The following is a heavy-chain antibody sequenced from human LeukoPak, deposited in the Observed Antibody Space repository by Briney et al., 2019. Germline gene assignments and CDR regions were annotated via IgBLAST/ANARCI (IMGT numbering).Heavy chain of an antibody. CDR2: IDPHSGGT. V-gene: IGHV1-2*02. CDR1: GYTFTGYY. CDR3: AREDY. J-gene: IGHJ4*02. Sequence: GASVKVSCKASGYTFTGYYVHWVRQAPGQGLEWMGLIDPHSGGTNFARDFLGRVTMTRDTSITTAYLEVSGLTSDDTAVYYCAREDYWGQGTLVTVSS.